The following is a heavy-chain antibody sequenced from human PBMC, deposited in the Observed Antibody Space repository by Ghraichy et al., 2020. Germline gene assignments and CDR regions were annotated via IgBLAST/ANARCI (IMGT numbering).Heavy chain of an antibody. J-gene: IGHJ4*02. CDR3: AKDILGGTNVDTAMVGGVDY. D-gene: IGHD5-18*01. Sequence: GGSLRLSCAASGFTFSSYGMHWVRQAPGKGLEWVAFIRYDGSNKYYADSVKGRFTISRDNSKNTLYLQMNSLRAEDTAVYYCAKDILGGTNVDTAMVGGVDYWGQGTLVTVSS. CDR2: IRYDGSNK. CDR1: GFTFSSYG. V-gene: IGHV3-30*02.